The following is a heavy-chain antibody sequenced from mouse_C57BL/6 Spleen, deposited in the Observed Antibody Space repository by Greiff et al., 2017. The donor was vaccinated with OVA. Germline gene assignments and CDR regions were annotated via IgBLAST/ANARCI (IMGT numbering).Heavy chain of an antibody. Sequence: DVKLVESGGDLVKPGGSLKLSCAASGFTFSSYGMSWVRQTPDKRLEWVATISSGGSYTYYPDSVKGRFTISRDNAKNTLYLQMSSLKSEDTAMYYCARHEDGYDAWFAYWGQGTLVTVSA. J-gene: IGHJ3*01. CDR3: ARHEDGYDAWFAY. D-gene: IGHD2-2*01. V-gene: IGHV5-6*02. CDR2: ISSGGSYT. CDR1: GFTFSSYG.